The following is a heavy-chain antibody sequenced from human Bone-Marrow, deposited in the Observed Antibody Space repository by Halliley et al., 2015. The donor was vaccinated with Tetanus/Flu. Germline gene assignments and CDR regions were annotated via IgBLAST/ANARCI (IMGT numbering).Heavy chain of an antibody. V-gene: IGHV4-31*02. J-gene: IGHJ3*02. Sequence: WIGYIYYSGTAYSNPSLKSRLTISGDTSQNQFSLKLGSVNAADTAVYYCARGEDHGDYRAFDIWGQGTMVTVSS. CDR3: ARGEDHGDYRAFDI. CDR2: IYYSGTA. D-gene: IGHD4-17*01.